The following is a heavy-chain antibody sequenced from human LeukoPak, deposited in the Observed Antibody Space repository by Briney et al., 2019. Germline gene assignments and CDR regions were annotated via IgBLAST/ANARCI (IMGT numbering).Heavy chain of an antibody. D-gene: IGHD3-22*01. CDR2: IYSGGST. Sequence: GGSLRLSCAASGFTVSSNYMSWVRQSPGKGLEWVSVIYSGGSTYYADSVKGRFTISRDNSKNTLYLQMNSLRAEDTAVYYCAKENDSSGYYAYYFDYWGQGTLVTVSS. J-gene: IGHJ4*02. CDR3: AKENDSSGYYAYYFDY. V-gene: IGHV3-53*01. CDR1: GFTVSSNY.